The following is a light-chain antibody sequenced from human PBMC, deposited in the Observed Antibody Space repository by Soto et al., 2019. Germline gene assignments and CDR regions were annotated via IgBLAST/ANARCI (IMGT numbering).Light chain of an antibody. CDR3: QQYYSPPWT. J-gene: IGKJ1*01. Sequence: DIVMTQSPDSLAVSLGERATINCKSSQSVLFSSNNKNYLAWYQQKPGQSPKLLIYWASTRESGVPDRFSGSGSGTDFTLTISSLQAADVAAYFCQQYYSPPWTFGPGTKV. CDR2: WAS. V-gene: IGKV4-1*01. CDR1: QSVLFSSNNKNY.